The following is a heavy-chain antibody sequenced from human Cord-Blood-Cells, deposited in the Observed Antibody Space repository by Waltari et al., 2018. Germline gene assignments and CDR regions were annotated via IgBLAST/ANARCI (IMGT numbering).Heavy chain of an antibody. Sequence: QVQLQESGPGLVKPSQTLSLTCTVSGGSISSGGYYWSWIRQHPGKGLEWIGYISYRGSTYYNPSLKSRVTISVYTSKNQFSLKLSSVTAADTAVYYCAGDLYYDFWSCPGGAFDIWGQGTMVTVSS. J-gene: IGHJ3*02. V-gene: IGHV4-31*03. CDR2: ISYRGST. CDR3: AGDLYYDFWSCPGGAFDI. D-gene: IGHD3-3*01. CDR1: GGSISSGGYY.